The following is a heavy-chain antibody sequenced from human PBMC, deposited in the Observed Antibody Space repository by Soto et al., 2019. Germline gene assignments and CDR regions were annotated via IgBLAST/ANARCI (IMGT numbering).Heavy chain of an antibody. CDR3: ARDGELVKYSSSSGFDY. CDR2: ISYDGSNK. D-gene: IGHD6-6*01. V-gene: IGHV3-30-3*01. J-gene: IGHJ4*02. Sequence: GGSLRLSCAASGFTFSSYAMHWVRQAPGKGLEWVAVISYDGSNKYYADSVKGRFTISRDNSKNTLYLQMNSLRAEDTAVYYCARDGELVKYSSSSGFDYWGQGTLVTVSS. CDR1: GFTFSSYA.